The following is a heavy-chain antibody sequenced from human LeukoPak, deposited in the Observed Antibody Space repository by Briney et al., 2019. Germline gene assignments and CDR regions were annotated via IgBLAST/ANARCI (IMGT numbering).Heavy chain of an antibody. V-gene: IGHV3-7*01. CDR1: GFTFRNSW. CDR3: ARDGGGPLD. CDR2: IKQEGTEK. D-gene: IGHD3-10*01. Sequence: GGSLRLSCAASGFTFRNSWMSWVRQAPGKGLEWVANIKQEGTEKNYVGSVKGRFTISRDNARNSLYLQMNSLRAEDTAVYYCARDGGGPLDWGQGTLVTVSS. J-gene: IGHJ4*02.